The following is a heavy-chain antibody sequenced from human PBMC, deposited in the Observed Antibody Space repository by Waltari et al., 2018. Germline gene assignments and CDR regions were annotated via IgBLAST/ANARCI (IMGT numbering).Heavy chain of an antibody. J-gene: IGHJ4*02. V-gene: IGHV3-7*01. CDR3: VRSVDS. Sequence: EVQVVESGGGLVQPGGSLRLSCAASGFTFGPFWMSWVRQAPGKGPEWVANINPDGSGKFYVDSVKGRFSISRDNAKNSLYLQMNSLRAEDTAMYYCVRSVDSWGQGTPVTVSS. CDR1: GFTFGPFW. CDR2: INPDGSGK.